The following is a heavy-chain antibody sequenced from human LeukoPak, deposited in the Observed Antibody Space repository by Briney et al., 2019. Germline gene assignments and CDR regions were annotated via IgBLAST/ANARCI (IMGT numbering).Heavy chain of an antibody. CDR2: ISAYNGNT. CDR3: ARVGPTMIVTGGVY. V-gene: IGHV1-18*01. J-gene: IGHJ4*02. Sequence: ASVKVSCKASGYTSTSYGISWVRQAPGQGLEWMGWISAYNGNTNYAQKLQGRVTMTTDTSTSTAYMELRSLRSDDTAVYYCARVGPTMIVTGGVYWGQGTLVTVSS. CDR1: GYTSTSYG. D-gene: IGHD3-22*01.